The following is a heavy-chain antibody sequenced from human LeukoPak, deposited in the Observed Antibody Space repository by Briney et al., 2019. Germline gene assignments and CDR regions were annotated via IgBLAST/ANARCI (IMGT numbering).Heavy chain of an antibody. CDR3: ARDGDLGNFYYYMDV. J-gene: IGHJ6*03. V-gene: IGHV3-23*01. CDR2: ISGSGGST. CDR1: GFTFSSYA. Sequence: PGGSLRLSCAATGFTFSSYAMSWVRQAPGKGLEWVSAISGSGGSTYYADSVKGRFTISRDNSKNTLYLQMNSLRAEDTAVYYCARDGDLGNFYYYMDVWGKGTTVTVSS. D-gene: IGHD2-15*01.